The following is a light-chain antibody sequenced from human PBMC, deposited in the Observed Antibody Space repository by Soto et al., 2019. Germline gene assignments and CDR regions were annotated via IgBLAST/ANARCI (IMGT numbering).Light chain of an antibody. CDR2: SNN. V-gene: IGLV1-44*01. Sequence: QSVLTQPPSASGTPGQRVTISCSGRSSNIGRNTVNWYQQLPGTAPKLLIYSNNQRPSGVPDRFSGSKSGTSASLAISGLQSEDEADYYCATWDDSLTGPVFGGGTKLTVL. J-gene: IGLJ3*02. CDR1: SSNIGRNT. CDR3: ATWDDSLTGPV.